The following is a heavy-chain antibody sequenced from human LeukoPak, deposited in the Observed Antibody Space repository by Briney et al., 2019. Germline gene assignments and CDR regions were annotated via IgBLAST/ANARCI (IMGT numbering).Heavy chain of an antibody. V-gene: IGHV3-74*01. CDR3: ARAPSEIGGYYPEYFRH. CDR2: IKSEGKT. J-gene: IGHJ1*01. Sequence: GGSLRLSCAASGFTFSSYWMHWVRQAPGKGVVWVSRIKSEGKTNYADSVKGRFTISRDNAKTTVSLQMNSLRAEDTGVYYCARAPSEIGGYYPEYFRHWGQGTLVTVSS. CDR1: GFTFSSYW. D-gene: IGHD3-22*01.